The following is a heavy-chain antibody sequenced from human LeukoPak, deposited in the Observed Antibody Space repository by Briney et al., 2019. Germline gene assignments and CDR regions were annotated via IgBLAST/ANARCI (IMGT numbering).Heavy chain of an antibody. V-gene: IGHV4-30-2*01. J-gene: IGHJ4*02. CDR1: GGSISSGGYS. CDR2: IYHSGST. Sequence: SETLSLTCAVSGGSISSGGYSWSWIRHPPGKGLEWIGYIYHSGSTYYNPSLKSRVTISVDRSKNQFSLKLSSVTAADTAVYYCARTSPSGVFDYWGQGTLVTVSS. D-gene: IGHD3-3*01. CDR3: ARTSPSGVFDY.